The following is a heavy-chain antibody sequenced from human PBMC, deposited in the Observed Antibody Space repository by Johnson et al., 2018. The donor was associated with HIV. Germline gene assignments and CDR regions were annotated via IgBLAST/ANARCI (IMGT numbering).Heavy chain of an antibody. J-gene: IGHJ3*02. CDR2: IKQDGSEK. CDR1: GFTFSRYW. CDR3: AREREDYGDNHDAFDI. Sequence: VQLVESGGGVVQPGGSLRLSCAASGFTFSRYWMAWVRQAPGKGLEWVANIKQDGSEKYYVDSVKGRFTISRDNAKNSLYLRMNSLRAEDTAMYYCAREREDYGDNHDAFDIWGQGTMVTVSS. D-gene: IGHD4-17*01. V-gene: IGHV3-7*05.